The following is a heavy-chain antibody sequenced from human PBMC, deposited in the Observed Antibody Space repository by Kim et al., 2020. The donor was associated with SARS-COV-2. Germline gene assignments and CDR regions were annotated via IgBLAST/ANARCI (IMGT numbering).Heavy chain of an antibody. CDR1: GFIVSDNY. J-gene: IGHJ4*02. Sequence: GGSLRLSCVASGFIVSDNYMSWVRQAPGKGLEWVSVLYASGRTYYADSVKGRFTISRDNPKNALFLQMNSLRLEDTAMYYCARTIGGSHTDCWGRGTLVTVSS. V-gene: IGHV3-66*02. CDR3: ARTIGGSHTDC. D-gene: IGHD1-26*01. CDR2: LYASGRT.